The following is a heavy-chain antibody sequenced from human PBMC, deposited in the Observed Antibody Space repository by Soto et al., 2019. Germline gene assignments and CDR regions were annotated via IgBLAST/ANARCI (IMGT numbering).Heavy chain of an antibody. D-gene: IGHD1-20*01. V-gene: IGHV3-30*18. CDR2: ISYDGSNK. J-gene: IGHJ5*02. CDR1: GFSFRSYA. Sequence: QVQLVESGGGVVQPGTSLRLSCAASGFSFRSYAMHWVRQAPGKGLEWVALISYDGSNKDYADSVKGRFSISRDNSKNTLYLQVNILRTEDTAVYYCAKDFITGTTRWFDPWGQGTLVTVSS. CDR3: AKDFITGTTRWFDP.